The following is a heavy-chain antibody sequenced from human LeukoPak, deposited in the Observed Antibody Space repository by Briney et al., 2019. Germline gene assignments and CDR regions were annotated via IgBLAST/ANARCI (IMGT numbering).Heavy chain of an antibody. Sequence: PSETLSLTCTVSGGSISNYYWNWIRQPPGRGLEWIGYINYSGSTNYNPSLKSRVTISVDTSKNQFSLRLSSVTAADTAVYYCARGSYCSSTSCYGYGMDVWGQGTTVTVSS. CDR2: INYSGST. CDR3: ARGSYCSSTSCYGYGMDV. CDR1: GGSISNYY. D-gene: IGHD2-2*01. V-gene: IGHV4-59*01. J-gene: IGHJ6*02.